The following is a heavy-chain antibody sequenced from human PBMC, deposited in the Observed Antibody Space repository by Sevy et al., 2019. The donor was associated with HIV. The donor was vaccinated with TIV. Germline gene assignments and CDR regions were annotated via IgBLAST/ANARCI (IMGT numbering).Heavy chain of an antibody. CDR1: GFTFSSYG. CDR2: ISYDGSNK. D-gene: IGHD3-10*01. V-gene: IGHV3-30*18. Sequence: GGSLRLSCVASGFTFSSYGMHWVRQAPGKGLEWVAVISYDGSNKYYADSVKGRFTISRDNSKNTLYLQMNSLRAEDTAVYYCAKDAHYYGSGSYGVLDYWGQGTLVTVSS. J-gene: IGHJ4*02. CDR3: AKDAHYYGSGSYGVLDY.